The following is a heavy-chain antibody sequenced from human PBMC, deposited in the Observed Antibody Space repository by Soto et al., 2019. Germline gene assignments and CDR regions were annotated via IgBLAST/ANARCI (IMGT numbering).Heavy chain of an antibody. V-gene: IGHV3-30*18. Sequence: QAGGSLRLSCAASGFTFSSYGMHWVRQAPGKGLEWVAVISYDGSNKYYADSVKGRFTISRDNSKNTLYLQMNSLRAEDTAVYYCANSRHDYSLLWLAYWGQGTLVTVSS. CDR3: ANSRHDYSLLWLAY. CDR2: ISYDGSNK. J-gene: IGHJ4*02. CDR1: GFTFSSYG. D-gene: IGHD4-4*01.